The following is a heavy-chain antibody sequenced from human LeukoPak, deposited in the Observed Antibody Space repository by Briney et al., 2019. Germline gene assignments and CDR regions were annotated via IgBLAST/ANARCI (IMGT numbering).Heavy chain of an antibody. CDR1: GFTFSYYW. V-gene: IGHV3-7*01. CDR3: ARRAGAYSHPYDY. J-gene: IGHJ4*02. CDR2: IKQDGSET. D-gene: IGHD4/OR15-4a*01. Sequence: PGGSLRLSCAASGFTFSYYWMSWVRQAPGKGLEWVANIKQDGSETYYVDSVKGRFTISRDNAKNSLYLQMNSLRVEDTAVYYCARRAGAYSHPYDYWGQGTLVTVSS.